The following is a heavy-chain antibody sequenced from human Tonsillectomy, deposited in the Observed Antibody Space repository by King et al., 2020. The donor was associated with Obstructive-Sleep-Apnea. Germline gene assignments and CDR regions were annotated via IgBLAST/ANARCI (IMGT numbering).Heavy chain of an antibody. J-gene: IGHJ2*01. CDR3: ARGYRSDYGVTGYLGL. D-gene: IGHD4-17*01. CDR2: IKQDGSEK. CDR1: GFTFSSYW. V-gene: IGHV3-7*01. Sequence: VQLVESGGGLVQPGGSLRLSCAASGFTFSSYWMSWVRQAPGKGLEWVANIKQDGSEKYYVDSVKGRFTISRDNAKNSLYLQMNSLRAEDTAVYYCARGYRSDYGVTGYLGLWGRGTLVTVSS.